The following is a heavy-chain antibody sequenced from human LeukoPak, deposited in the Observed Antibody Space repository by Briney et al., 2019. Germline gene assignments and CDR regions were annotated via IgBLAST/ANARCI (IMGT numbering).Heavy chain of an antibody. J-gene: IGHJ4*02. CDR2: IIPIFGTA. D-gene: IGHD6-6*01. V-gene: IGHV1-69*05. Sequence: ASVKVSCKASGGTFSSYAISWVRQAPGQGLEWMGGIIPIFGTANYAQKFQGRVTITTDESTSTAYMELSSLRSEDTAVNYCARSPHQDYSSSSVFWHYFDYWGQGTLVTVSS. CDR1: GGTFSSYA. CDR3: ARSPHQDYSSSSVFWHYFDY.